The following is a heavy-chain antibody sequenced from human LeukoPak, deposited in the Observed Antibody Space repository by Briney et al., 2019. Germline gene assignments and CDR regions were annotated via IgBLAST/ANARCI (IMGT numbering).Heavy chain of an antibody. Sequence: PGGSLRLSCEASGFSFPYGMSWVRQAPGKGLEWVSGISGSGGNTYYADSVKGRFTISRDNSKNTLYLQMNSLRAEDTAVYYCAKDPERWLQLRLGFSDWGQGTLVTVSS. CDR2: ISGSGGNT. J-gene: IGHJ4*02. CDR1: GFSFPYG. V-gene: IGHV3-23*01. CDR3: AKDPERWLQLRLGFSD. D-gene: IGHD5-24*01.